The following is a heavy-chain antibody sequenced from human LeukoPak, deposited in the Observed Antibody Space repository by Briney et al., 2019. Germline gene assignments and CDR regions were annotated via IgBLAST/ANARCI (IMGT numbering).Heavy chain of an antibody. J-gene: IGHJ4*02. CDR2: INPGDSDT. CDR3: ARHPITRYYDSSGYSAAGPDY. D-gene: IGHD3-22*01. CDR1: GYMFTTYW. V-gene: IGHV5-51*01. Sequence: GESLKISCKGSGYMFTTYWIGWVRQMPGKGLEWMGIINPGDSDTRYSPSFQGQVTISADKSTSTAYLLWSSLKASDTAMYYCARHPITRYYDSSGYSAAGPDYWGQGTLVTVSS.